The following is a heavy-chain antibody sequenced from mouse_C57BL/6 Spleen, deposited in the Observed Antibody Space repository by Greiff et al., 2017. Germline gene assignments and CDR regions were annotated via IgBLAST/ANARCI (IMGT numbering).Heavy chain of an antibody. J-gene: IGHJ4*01. Sequence: VQLQQPGAELVKPGASVKLSCKASGYTFTSYWMHWVKQRPGRGLEWIGRIAPNSGGTKYTEKFKSKATLAVAKPSSTAYMQLSSLTSEDSAVYYCARSNYYGSSYGAIDYWGQGTAVTGSS. CDR1: GYTFTSYW. D-gene: IGHD1-1*01. V-gene: IGHV1-72*01. CDR3: ARSNYYGSSYGAIDY. CDR2: IAPNSGGT.